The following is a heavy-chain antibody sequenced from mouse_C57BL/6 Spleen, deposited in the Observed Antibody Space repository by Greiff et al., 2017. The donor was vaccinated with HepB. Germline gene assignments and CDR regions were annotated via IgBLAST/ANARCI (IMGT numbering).Heavy chain of an antibody. Sequence: EVKLVESGGGLVQPGGSLSLSCAASGFTFTDYYMSWVRQPPGKALEWLGFIRNKANGYTTEYSASVKGRFTISRDNSQSILYLQMNALRAEDSATYHCARGYYSNYYAMDYWGQGTSVTVSS. V-gene: IGHV7-3*01. CDR3: ARGYYSNYYAMDY. D-gene: IGHD2-5*01. CDR1: GFTFTDYY. J-gene: IGHJ4*01. CDR2: IRNKANGYTT.